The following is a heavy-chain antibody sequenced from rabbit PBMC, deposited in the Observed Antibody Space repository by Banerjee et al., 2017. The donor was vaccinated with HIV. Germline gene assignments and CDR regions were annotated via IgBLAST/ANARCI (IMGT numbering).Heavy chain of an antibody. J-gene: IGHJ4*01. V-gene: IGHV1S40*01. D-gene: IGHD8-1*01. Sequence: QSLEESGGDLVKPGASLTLTCTASGFSFSSTNYMCWVRQAPGKGLEWIAYIYTSNGVTYYASWAKGRFTISKTSSTTVTLQMTSLTAADTATYFCARTSGGNYAFNLWGQGTLVTVS. CDR1: GFSFSSTNY. CDR2: IYTSNGVT. CDR3: ARTSGGNYAFNL.